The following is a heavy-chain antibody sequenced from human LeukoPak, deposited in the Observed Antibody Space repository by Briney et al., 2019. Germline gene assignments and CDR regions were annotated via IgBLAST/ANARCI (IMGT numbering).Heavy chain of an antibody. D-gene: IGHD3-3*01. CDR1: GFTFSSYA. CDR2: ISGSGGST. CDR3: AKDLSTNLEFNARLARDFDY. Sequence: GGSLRLSCAASGFTFSSYAMSWVRQAPGKGLEWVSAISGSGGSTYYADSVKGRFTISRGNSKNTLYLQMNSLRAEDTAVYYCAKDLSTNLEFNARLARDFDYWGQGTLVTVSS. V-gene: IGHV3-23*01. J-gene: IGHJ4*02.